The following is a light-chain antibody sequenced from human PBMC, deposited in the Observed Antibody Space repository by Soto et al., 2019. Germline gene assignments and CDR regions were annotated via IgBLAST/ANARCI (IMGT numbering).Light chain of an antibody. CDR3: SSYAGSNNFGV. Sequence: QSALTQPPSASGSPGQSVTISCTGTSSDVGGYNYVSWYQQHPGKAPKLMIYEVNKRPSGVPDRFSGSKSGNTASLTFSGLQAEDEAYYYCSSYAGSNNFGVFGTGTKVTVL. V-gene: IGLV2-8*01. J-gene: IGLJ1*01. CDR2: EVN. CDR1: SSDVGGYNY.